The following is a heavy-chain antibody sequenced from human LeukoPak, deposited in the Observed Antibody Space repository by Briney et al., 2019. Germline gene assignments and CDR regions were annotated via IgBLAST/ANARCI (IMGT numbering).Heavy chain of an antibody. Sequence: PGGSLRLSCAASGFTFSNYAMSWVRQAPGKGLEWVSAITGSGGNTYYADSVRGRFTISRDNSRNTLYLHMNSLRDEDTAVYYCAKGRALGKLRVFYFDYWGQGTLVTVSS. V-gene: IGHV3-23*01. CDR1: GFTFSNYA. CDR2: ITGSGGNT. J-gene: IGHJ4*02. D-gene: IGHD7-27*01. CDR3: AKGRALGKLRVFYFDY.